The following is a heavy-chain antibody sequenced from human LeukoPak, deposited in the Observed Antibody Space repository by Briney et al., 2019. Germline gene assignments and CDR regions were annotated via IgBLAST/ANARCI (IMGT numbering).Heavy chain of an antibody. V-gene: IGHV3-23*01. CDR1: GFTFSSYA. CDR2: ISGSGGST. J-gene: IGHJ4*02. D-gene: IGHD6-19*01. CDR3: ARYSSGWSEGYYFDY. Sequence: GGSLRLSCAASGFTFSSYAMSWVRQAPGKGLEWVSAISGSGGSTYYADSVKGRFTISRDNSKNTLYLQMNSLRAEDTAVYYCARYSSGWSEGYYFDYWGQGTLVTVSS.